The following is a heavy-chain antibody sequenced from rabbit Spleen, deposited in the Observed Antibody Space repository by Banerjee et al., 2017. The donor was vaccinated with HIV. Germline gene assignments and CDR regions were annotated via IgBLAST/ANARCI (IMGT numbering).Heavy chain of an antibody. V-gene: IGHV1S45*01. Sequence: QEQLMESGGGLVKPGGTLTLTCTVSGFSFSSNWICWVRQAPGKGLEWIACIGGSSISFTYSATWAKGRFTCSKTSSTTVTLEMTSLTVADTATYFCAREGWIDFNYPLGYFVFWGQGTLVTVS. J-gene: IGHJ3*01. CDR3: AREGWIDFNYPLGYFVF. CDR1: GFSFSSNW. D-gene: IGHD7-1*01. CDR2: IGGSSISFT.